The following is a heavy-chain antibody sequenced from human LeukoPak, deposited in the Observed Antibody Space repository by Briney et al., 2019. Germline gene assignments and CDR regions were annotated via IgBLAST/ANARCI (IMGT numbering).Heavy chain of an antibody. Sequence: GASVKVSCKASGGTFSSYAISWVRQAPGQGLEWMGRIIPILGIANYAQKFQGRVTITADKSTSTAYMELSSLRSEDTAVYYCARDSSSLSGSSGWEAYYYYYYGMDVWGQGTTVTVSS. CDR2: IIPILGIA. CDR3: ARDSSSLSGSSGWEAYYYYYYGMDV. CDR1: GGTFSSYA. J-gene: IGHJ6*02. D-gene: IGHD6-19*01. V-gene: IGHV1-69*04.